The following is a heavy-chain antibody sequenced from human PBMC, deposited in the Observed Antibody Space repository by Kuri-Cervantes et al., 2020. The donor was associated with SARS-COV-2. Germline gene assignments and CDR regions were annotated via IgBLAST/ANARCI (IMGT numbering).Heavy chain of an antibody. CDR1: GGTFSSYA. CDR3: ARGNGDWGLDY. CDR2: IIPIFGTA. J-gene: IGHJ4*02. Sequence: SVKVSCKASGGTFSSYAISWVRPPPGQGLAWMGRIIPIFGTANYAQKFQGRVTITADESTSTAYMELNSLRSEDTAVYYCARGNGDWGLDYWGQGTLVTVSS. V-gene: IGHV1-69*13. D-gene: IGHD7-27*01.